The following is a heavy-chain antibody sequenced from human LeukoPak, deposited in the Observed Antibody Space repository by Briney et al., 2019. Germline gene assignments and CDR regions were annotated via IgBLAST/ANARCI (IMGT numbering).Heavy chain of an antibody. CDR3: ARDATPKQAAGTNYYGMDV. V-gene: IGHV4-59*12. CDR2: IYYSGST. CDR1: GGSISSYY. J-gene: IGHJ6*02. Sequence: SETLSLTCTVSGGSISSYYWSWIRQPPGKGLEWIGYIYYSGSTNYNPSLKSRVTISVDTSKNQFSLKLSSVTAADTAVYYCARDATPKQAAGTNYYGMDVWGQGTTVTVSS. D-gene: IGHD6-13*01.